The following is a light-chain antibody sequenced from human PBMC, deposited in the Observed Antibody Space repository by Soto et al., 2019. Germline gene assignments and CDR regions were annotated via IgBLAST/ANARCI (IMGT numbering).Light chain of an antibody. Sequence: QSALTQPASVSGSPGQSITISCTGTSSDVGGYSYVSWYQQHPGKTPKLMISEVSNRPSGVSHRFSGSKSGNTASLTISGLQTEDEADYYCSSFSSITREVFGGGTKLTVL. CDR3: SSFSSITREV. CDR2: EVS. J-gene: IGLJ2*01. V-gene: IGLV2-14*01. CDR1: SSDVGGYSY.